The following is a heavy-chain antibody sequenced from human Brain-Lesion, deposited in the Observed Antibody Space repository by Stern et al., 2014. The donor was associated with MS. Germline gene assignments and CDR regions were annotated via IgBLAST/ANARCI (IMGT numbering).Heavy chain of an antibody. J-gene: IGHJ6*02. CDR2: IFNSGST. Sequence: QVQLVESGPGLVKPSQTLSLSCTVSGGSISSGGYYWSWIRQPAGKGLEWIGRIFNSGSTRYNPSPKSRVTLSIDTSKNPFSLRLNSMTAADTAVYYCARGRVVPGFQYYATDVWGQGTTVIVSS. CDR3: ARGRVVPGFQYYATDV. V-gene: IGHV4-61*02. CDR1: GGSISSGGYY. D-gene: IGHD2-2*01.